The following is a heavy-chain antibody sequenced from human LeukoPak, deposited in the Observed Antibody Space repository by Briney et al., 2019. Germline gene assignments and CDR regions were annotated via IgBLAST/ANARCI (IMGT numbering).Heavy chain of an antibody. D-gene: IGHD3-9*01. Sequence: SETLSLTCTVSGGSISSYYWSWIRQPLGKGLEWIGYIYYSGSTNYNPSLKSRVTISVDTSKNQFSLKLSSVTAADTAVYYCARDLIDYDILTGYYPRYFDYWGQGTLVTVSS. CDR3: ARDLIDYDILTGYYPRYFDY. CDR1: GGSISSYY. V-gene: IGHV4-59*01. CDR2: IYYSGST. J-gene: IGHJ4*02.